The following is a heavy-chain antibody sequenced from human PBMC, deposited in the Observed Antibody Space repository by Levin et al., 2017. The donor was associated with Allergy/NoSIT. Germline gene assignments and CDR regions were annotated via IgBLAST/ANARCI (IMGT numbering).Heavy chain of an antibody. J-gene: IGHJ1*01. CDR1: GFTYSTYA. Sequence: GESLKISCAASGFTYSTYAMSWVRQAPGKGLEWVSTINYSGGSTYYADSVKGRLTISRDNSKNTLWLQMNSLRSEDTAVYYCAKYSGSSGVEYFQHWGQGTLVTVSS. CDR3: AKYSGSSGVEYFQH. D-gene: IGHD1-26*01. V-gene: IGHV3-23*01. CDR2: INYSGGST.